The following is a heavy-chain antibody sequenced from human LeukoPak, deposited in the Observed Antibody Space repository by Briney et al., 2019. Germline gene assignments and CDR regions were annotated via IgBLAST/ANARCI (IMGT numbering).Heavy chain of an antibody. CDR3: VIGETED. J-gene: IGHJ4*02. V-gene: IGHV3-33*01. CDR1: GFTFSSYG. D-gene: IGHD3-3*01. Sequence: PGRSLRLSCAASGFTFSSYGMHWVRQAPGKGLEWVAVIWYDGSNKYYTVSVKGRFTISRDNSKNTLYLQMNSLRAEDTAVYYCVIGETEDWGQGTLVTVSS. CDR2: IWYDGSNK.